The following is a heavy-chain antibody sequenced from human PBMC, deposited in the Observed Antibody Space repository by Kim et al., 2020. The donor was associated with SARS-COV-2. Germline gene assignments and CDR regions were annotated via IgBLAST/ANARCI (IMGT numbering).Heavy chain of an antibody. J-gene: IGHJ2*01. CDR2: IKTVGSNK. CDR1: GFTFSSFW. D-gene: IGHD3-16*01. Sequence: GGSLRLSCAASGFTFSSFWMHWVRQAPGEGLEWVSRIKTVGSNKYYADSVKGRFTISRDNSKNTLYLQMTSLRAEDTAVYYCLRGGVDYDRRYYGPWY. V-gene: IGHV3-74*01. CDR3: LRGGVDYDRRYYGPWY.